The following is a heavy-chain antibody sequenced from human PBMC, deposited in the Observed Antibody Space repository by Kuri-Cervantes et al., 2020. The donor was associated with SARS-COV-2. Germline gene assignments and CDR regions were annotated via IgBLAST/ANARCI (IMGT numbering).Heavy chain of an antibody. Sequence: GESLKISCAASGFTFSSYAMSWVRQAPGKGLEWVSAISGSGGSTYYADSVKGRFTISRDNSENTLYLQMNSLRAEDTAVYYCAKGGPVEREDAFDIWGQGTMVTVSS. V-gene: IGHV3-23*01. CDR3: AKGGPVEREDAFDI. J-gene: IGHJ3*02. CDR2: ISGSGGST. D-gene: IGHD4-23*01. CDR1: GFTFSSYA.